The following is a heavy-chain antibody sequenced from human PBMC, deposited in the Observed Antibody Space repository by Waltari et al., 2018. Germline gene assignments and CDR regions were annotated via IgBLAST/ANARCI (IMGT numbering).Heavy chain of an antibody. CDR2: IYPGDSDT. J-gene: IGHJ4*02. CDR3: AGRIAGGTPDY. CDR1: GYSFSTYW. V-gene: IGHV5-51*01. D-gene: IGHD1-26*01. Sequence: VQMVQSGAEVKKAGASLKISCKASGYSFSTYWNRWVLQMHGTGLGWMGIIYPGDSDTRYSPSFQGQVTMSADKSISTAYLQWYSLKASDTAMYYCAGRIAGGTPDYWGQGTLITVSS.